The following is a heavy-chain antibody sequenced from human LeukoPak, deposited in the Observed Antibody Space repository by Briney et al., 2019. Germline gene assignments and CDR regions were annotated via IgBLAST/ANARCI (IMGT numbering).Heavy chain of an antibody. J-gene: IGHJ6*03. V-gene: IGHV4-59*01. Sequence: SETLSLTCTVSGGSIGSYYWSWIRQPPGKGPEWIGYIYYSGSTNYNPSLKSRVTISVDTSKNQFSLKLSSVTAADTAVYYCARWMAAVRGYYYYYYMDVWGKGTTVTVSS. CDR2: IYYSGST. CDR1: GGSIGSYY. D-gene: IGHD4-17*01. CDR3: ARWMAAVRGYYYYYYMDV.